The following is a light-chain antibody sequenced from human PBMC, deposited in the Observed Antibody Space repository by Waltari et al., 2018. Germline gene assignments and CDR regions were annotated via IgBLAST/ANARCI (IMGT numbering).Light chain of an antibody. CDR2: DVP. J-gene: IGLJ3*02. CDR1: SSDVGVYAF. Sequence: QSALTQPRSVSGSPGQSVTISCSGTSSDVGVYAFISWYQHHPGKAPKLRISDVPTRPSGVPDRFSGSKSGTSLSLAIGGLQSEDEADYYCAAWDDSLSGWVFGGGTKLTVL. CDR3: AAWDDSLSGWV. V-gene: IGLV2-11*01.